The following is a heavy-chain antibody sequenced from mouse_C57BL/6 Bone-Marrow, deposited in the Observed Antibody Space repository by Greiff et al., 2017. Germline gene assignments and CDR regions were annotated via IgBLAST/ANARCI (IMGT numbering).Heavy chain of an antibody. D-gene: IGHD2-1*01. CDR2: LDPENGDT. Sequence: EVQLQQSGAELVRPGASVKLSCTASGFNITDDYMHWVKQRPEQGLEWIGWLDPENGDTEYASKFQGKATITADTSSNTAYLQLSSLTSEDTAVYYCTTCYGNSAWFAYWGQGTLVTVSA. CDR1: GFNITDDY. CDR3: TTCYGNSAWFAY. V-gene: IGHV14-4*01. J-gene: IGHJ3*01.